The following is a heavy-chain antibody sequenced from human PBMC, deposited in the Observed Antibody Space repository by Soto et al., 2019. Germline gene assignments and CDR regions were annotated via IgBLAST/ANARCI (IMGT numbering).Heavy chain of an antibody. CDR1: GGTFSSYA. V-gene: IGHV1-69*13. CDR2: IIPIFGTA. J-gene: IGHJ1*01. CDR3: ANDRDRDGGGEIDF. Sequence: VASVKVSCKASGGTFSSYAISWVRQAPGQGLEWMGGIIPIFGTANYAQKFQGRVTITADESTSTAYMELSSLRSEDTAVYYCANDRDRDGGGEIDFWGQGTRVLGSA. D-gene: IGHD2-21*01.